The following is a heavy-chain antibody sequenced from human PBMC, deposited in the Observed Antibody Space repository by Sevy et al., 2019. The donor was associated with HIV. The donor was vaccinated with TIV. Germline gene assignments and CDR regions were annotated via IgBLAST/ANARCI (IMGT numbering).Heavy chain of an antibody. CDR1: GFTFSNFA. V-gene: IGHV3-23*01. D-gene: IGHD6-13*01. CDR2: ISDSGDST. Sequence: GGSLRLSCAASGFTFSNFAMSWVRQAPGKGLEWVSDISDSGDSTYYADFVKGRFTISRDNSKNTFYLQMNSLRAEDTAVYYCAKQSSSRSGWFDSWGQGTLVTVSS. CDR3: AKQSSSRSGWFDS. J-gene: IGHJ5*01.